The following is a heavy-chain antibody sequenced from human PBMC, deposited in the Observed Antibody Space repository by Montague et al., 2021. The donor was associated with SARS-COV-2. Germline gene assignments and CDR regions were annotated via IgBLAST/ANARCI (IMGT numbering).Heavy chain of an antibody. J-gene: IGHJ5*02. CDR3: AREGTWIQAPGWFDP. CDR1: GGSISSGSYY. Sequence: TLSLTCTVSGGSISSGSYYWSWIRQPAGKGLEWIGRIDTSGSTNYNPSLKSRVTISVDTSKNQFSLKLSSVTAADTAMYYCAREGTWIQAPGWFDPWGQGTLVTVSS. V-gene: IGHV4-61*02. CDR2: IDTSGST. D-gene: IGHD5-18*01.